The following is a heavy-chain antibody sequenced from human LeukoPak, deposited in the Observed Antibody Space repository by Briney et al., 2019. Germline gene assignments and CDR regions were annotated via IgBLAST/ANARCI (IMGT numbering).Heavy chain of an antibody. CDR2: ISYDGSNK. CDR1: GFTFSSYG. D-gene: IGHD3-10*01. V-gene: IGHV3-30*03. CDR3: ARDYYYGFDY. J-gene: IGHJ4*02. Sequence: PGGSLRLSCAASGFTFSSYGMHWVRQAPGKGLEWVAAISYDGSNKFYADSVKGRFTISRDNSKNTLYLQMNSLRDEDTAVYYCARDYYYGFDYWGQGTLVTVSS.